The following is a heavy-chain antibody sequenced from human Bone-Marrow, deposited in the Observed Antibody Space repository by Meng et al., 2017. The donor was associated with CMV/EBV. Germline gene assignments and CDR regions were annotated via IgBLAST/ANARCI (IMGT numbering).Heavy chain of an antibody. CDR1: GFTFSSYA. Sequence: GESLKISCAASGFTFSSYAMHWVRQAPGKGLEWVAYVQYDGSSEKYADSVKGRFTISRDSSKNTLYLQMNSRRPDDTAVYYCARGDYDSSGHIDYWGQGTPVTVSS. CDR3: ARGDYDSSGHIDY. D-gene: IGHD3-22*01. CDR2: VQYDGSSE. J-gene: IGHJ4*02. V-gene: IGHV3-30*04.